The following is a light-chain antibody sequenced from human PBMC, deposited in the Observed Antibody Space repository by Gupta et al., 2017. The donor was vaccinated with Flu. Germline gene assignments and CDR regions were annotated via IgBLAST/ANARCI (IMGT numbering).Light chain of an antibody. CDR3: SSSTSSSTSYV. Sequence: QSALTQPASVSGSPGQAITISCTGTSSDVGGYNYVSWYQQHPGKAPKLMIYEVSNRPSGVSTRFSGSKSGNTASLTISGLQAEDEADYYCSSSTSSSTSYVFGTGTKFTVL. J-gene: IGLJ1*01. V-gene: IGLV2-14*01. CDR2: EVS. CDR1: SSDVGGYNY.